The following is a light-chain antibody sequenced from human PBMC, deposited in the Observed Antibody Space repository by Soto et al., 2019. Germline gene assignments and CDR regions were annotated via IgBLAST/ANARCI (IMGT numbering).Light chain of an antibody. CDR1: QSVTTY. CDR3: QQRSNWPRT. CDR2: GAS. Sequence: EIVLTQSPATLSLSPGERATLSCRASQSVTTYLAWYQQKPGQAPRLLIYGASTRAAGIPDRFSGTGSGTDFTLTISSLEPEDSAVYYCQQRSNWPRTFGQGTKVDI. V-gene: IGKV3-11*01. J-gene: IGKJ2*01.